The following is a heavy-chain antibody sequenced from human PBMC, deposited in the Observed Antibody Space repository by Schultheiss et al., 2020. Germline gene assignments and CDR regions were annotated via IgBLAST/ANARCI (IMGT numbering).Heavy chain of an antibody. CDR1: GFTFSSYG. J-gene: IGHJ6*02. CDR2: ISYDGSNK. V-gene: IGHV3-30*03. CDR3: ARGRVGFCSSTSCLNGMDV. D-gene: IGHD2-2*01. Sequence: GGSLRLSCAASGFTFSSYGMHWVRQAPGKGLEWVAVISYDGSNKYYADSVKGRLTISRDNSKNTLYLQMNSLRAEDTALYYCARGRVGFCSSTSCLNGMDVWGQGTTVTVS.